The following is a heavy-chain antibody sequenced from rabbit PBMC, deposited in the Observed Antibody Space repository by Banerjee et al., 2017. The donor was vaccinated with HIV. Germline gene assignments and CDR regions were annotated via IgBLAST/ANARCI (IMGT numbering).Heavy chain of an antibody. Sequence: QEQLEESGGDLVKPEGSLTLTCTASGFSFSSSYWIWWVRQAPGKGLEGIACIYAGSGSTYYASWANGRFTISRSNSLNTVDLKMTSLTAADTATYFCARAYYARGYAGYASYGDGFNLWGPGTLVTVS. CDR2: IYAGSGST. J-gene: IGHJ4*01. V-gene: IGHV1S45*01. CDR1: GFSFSSSYW. D-gene: IGHD6-1*01. CDR3: ARAYYARGYAGYASYGDGFNL.